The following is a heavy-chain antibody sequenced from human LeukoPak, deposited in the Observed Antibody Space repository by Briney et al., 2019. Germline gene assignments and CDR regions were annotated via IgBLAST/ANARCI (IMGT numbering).Heavy chain of an antibody. J-gene: IGHJ3*02. CDR3: ARGGITGTTRGPTRLNDAFDI. Sequence: HPGGSLRLSCAVSGFTFSGFWMSWSRQAPGKGLEWVASINSDGSEGYYADVVKGRFTISRDNAKNSLYLQINSLRAEDTAVYYCARGGITGTTRGPTRLNDAFDIWGQGTMVTVSS. CDR1: GFTFSGFW. CDR2: INSDGSEG. D-gene: IGHD1-20*01. V-gene: IGHV3-7*03.